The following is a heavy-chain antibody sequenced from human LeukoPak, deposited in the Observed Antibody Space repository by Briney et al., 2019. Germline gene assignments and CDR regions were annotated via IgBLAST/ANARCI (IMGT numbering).Heavy chain of an antibody. CDR2: IYHSGST. V-gene: IGHV4-4*02. CDR3: AREMFGELLSGWFDP. CDR1: GVSISSSNW. Sequence: SGTLSLTCAVSGVSISSSNWWSWVRQPPGQGLGWIGEIYHSGSTNYNPSLKSRVTISVDKSKNQFSLKLSSVTAADTAVYYCAREMFGELLSGWFDPWGQGTLVTVSS. J-gene: IGHJ5*02. D-gene: IGHD3-10*02.